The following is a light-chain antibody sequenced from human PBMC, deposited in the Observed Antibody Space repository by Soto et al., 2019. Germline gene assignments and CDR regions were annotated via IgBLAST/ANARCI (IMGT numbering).Light chain of an antibody. J-gene: IGKJ1*01. V-gene: IGKV4-1*01. CDR3: QQYYTTPVT. Sequence: DIVMTQSPDSLAVSLGERATLNCKSSQTVLYSSNYLAWYQQKPGQPPKLLIYWASTRESGVPDRFSGSGSGTDFTLTISSLQAEDVAVYYCQQYYTTPVTCGQGTKVEIK. CDR2: WAS. CDR1: QTVLYSSNY.